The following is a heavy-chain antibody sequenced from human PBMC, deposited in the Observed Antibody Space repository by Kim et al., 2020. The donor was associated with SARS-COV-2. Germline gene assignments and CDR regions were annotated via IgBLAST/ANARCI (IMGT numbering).Heavy chain of an antibody. J-gene: IGHJ4*02. D-gene: IGHD2-8*02. CDR3: ARGNRYCTGGVCYEFDY. Sequence: KSRVTISVDTSKNQFSLKLSSVTAADTAVYYCARGNRYCTGGVCYEFDYWGQGTLVTVSS. V-gene: IGHV4-30-2*05.